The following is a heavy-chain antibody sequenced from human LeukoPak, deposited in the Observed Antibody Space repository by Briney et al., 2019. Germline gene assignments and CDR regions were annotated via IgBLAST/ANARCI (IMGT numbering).Heavy chain of an antibody. Sequence: GGSLRLSCAASGFSFSRFSMHWVRQAPGQGLEWVSSISGSSTYIYYADSFKGRFTTSRDDANNTLYLHMDSLRVEDTAVYFCARDPQYYFDSSGFDYWGQGVLVTVSS. D-gene: IGHD3-22*01. CDR3: ARDPQYYFDSSGFDY. V-gene: IGHV3-21*04. J-gene: IGHJ4*02. CDR2: ISGSSTYI. CDR1: GFSFSRFS.